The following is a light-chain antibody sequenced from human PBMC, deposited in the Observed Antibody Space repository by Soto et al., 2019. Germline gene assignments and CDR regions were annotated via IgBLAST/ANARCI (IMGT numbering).Light chain of an antibody. CDR2: AAS. Sequence: DIQMTQSPSSLSASVGDRVTITCRSSQSISSYLNWYQQKPGKAPKLLIYAASSLQSGVPSRFSGSGSGTDFTLTISSLQPEDFATYYCQQSESTPLTFGGGTKLEIK. CDR3: QQSESTPLT. V-gene: IGKV1-39*01. J-gene: IGKJ4*01. CDR1: QSISSY.